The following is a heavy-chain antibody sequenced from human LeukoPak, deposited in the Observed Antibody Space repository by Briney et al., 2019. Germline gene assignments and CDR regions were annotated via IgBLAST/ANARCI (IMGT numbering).Heavy chain of an antibody. Sequence: GESLKISCKGSGYRFTSYWIAWVRQMPGKGLEWMGIIYPGDSDTRYSTSFQGQVSISADKSISTAYLQWSSLKASDTAMYYCARHGSSSWPVDYWGQGTLVTVSS. D-gene: IGHD6-13*01. CDR3: ARHGSSSWPVDY. V-gene: IGHV5-51*01. CDR1: GYRFTSYW. CDR2: IYPGDSDT. J-gene: IGHJ4*02.